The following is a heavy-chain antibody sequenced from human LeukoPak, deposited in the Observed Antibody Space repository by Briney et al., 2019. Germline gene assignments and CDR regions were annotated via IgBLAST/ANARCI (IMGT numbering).Heavy chain of an antibody. CDR2: INPNSGGT. CDR1: GYTFTGYY. J-gene: IGHJ4*02. V-gene: IGHV1-2*02. D-gene: IGHD3-22*01. Sequence: ASVKVSCKASGYTFTGYYMHWVRQAPGQGLEWMGWINPNSGGTNCAQKFQGRVTMTRDTSISTAYMELSRLRSDDTAVYYCARARIYYYDSSGYPDYWGQGTLVTVSS. CDR3: ARARIYYYDSSGYPDY.